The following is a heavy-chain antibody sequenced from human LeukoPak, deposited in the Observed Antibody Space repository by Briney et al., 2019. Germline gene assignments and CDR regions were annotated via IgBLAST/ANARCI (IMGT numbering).Heavy chain of an antibody. J-gene: IGHJ5*02. CDR2: IYYSGST. D-gene: IGHD4-11*01. Sequence: SETLSLTCTVSGGSISSYYWSWIRQPPGKGLEWIGYIYYSGSTNYNPSLKSRVTISVDTSKNQFSLKLSSVTAADTAVYYCARQGSTVTTVLGYRFWFDPWGQGTLVTVSS. CDR1: GGSISSYY. CDR3: ARQGSTVTTVLGYRFWFDP. V-gene: IGHV4-59*08.